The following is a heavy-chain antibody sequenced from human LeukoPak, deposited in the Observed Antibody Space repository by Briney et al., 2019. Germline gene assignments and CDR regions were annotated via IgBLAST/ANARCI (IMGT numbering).Heavy chain of an antibody. V-gene: IGHV1-69*05. Sequence: GSSVKVSCKASGGTFSSYAISWVRQAPGQGLEWMGRIIPIFGTANYAQKFQGRVTITTDESTSTAYMELSSLRSEDTAVYYCAILDTAMVGGHYWGQGTLVTVSS. CDR1: GGTFSSYA. J-gene: IGHJ4*02. CDR3: AILDTAMVGGHY. CDR2: IIPIFGTA. D-gene: IGHD5-18*01.